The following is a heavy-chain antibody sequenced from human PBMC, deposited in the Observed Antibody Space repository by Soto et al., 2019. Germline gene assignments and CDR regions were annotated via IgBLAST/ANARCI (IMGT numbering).Heavy chain of an antibody. J-gene: IGHJ4*02. D-gene: IGHD2-2*01. CDR3: ARGGIVVVPAAMRSWNY. Sequence: QVQLQQWGAGLLKPSETLSLTCAVYGGSFSGYYWSWIRQPPGKGLEWIGEINHSGSTNYDPSLKSQVTISVDTSKNQFSLKLSSVTAAYTAVYYCARGGIVVVPAAMRSWNYWGQGTLVTVSS. CDR2: INHSGST. V-gene: IGHV4-34*01. CDR1: GGSFSGYY.